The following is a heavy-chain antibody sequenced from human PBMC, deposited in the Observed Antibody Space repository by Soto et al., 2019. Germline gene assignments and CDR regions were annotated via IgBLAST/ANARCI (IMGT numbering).Heavy chain of an antibody. V-gene: IGHV3-23*01. CDR2: MSGSRGST. Sequence: PWVSLRRSCSPGGCTFSSYAMSWVLQAPGKGREWVSAMSGSRGSTYYADSVRSRFTISRDNSNNTLYLQMNSLRAEDTAVYYCEKDRPRAPYSSSWNRAGNGMDVWGQGTTVTVSS. CDR1: GCTFSSYA. J-gene: IGHJ6*02. CDR3: EKDRPRAPYSSSWNRAGNGMDV. D-gene: IGHD6-13*01.